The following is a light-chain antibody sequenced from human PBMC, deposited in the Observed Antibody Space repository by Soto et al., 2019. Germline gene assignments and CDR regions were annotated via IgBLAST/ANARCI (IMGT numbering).Light chain of an antibody. CDR3: QQRSSWPPT. Sequence: ESVLTQSPASLSLSPGERATLSCRASQSVRSYLAWYQQKPGQAPRLLIYDASNRATGIPARFSGSGSGTDFTLTISSLEPEDFAVYYCQQRSSWPPTFGQGTKVDIK. J-gene: IGKJ1*01. CDR2: DAS. V-gene: IGKV3-11*01. CDR1: QSVRSY.